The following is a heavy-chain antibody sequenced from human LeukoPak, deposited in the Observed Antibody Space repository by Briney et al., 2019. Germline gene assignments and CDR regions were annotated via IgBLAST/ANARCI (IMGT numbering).Heavy chain of an antibody. V-gene: IGHV3-15*01. CDR3: AHIGKAPAVLEH. D-gene: IGHD2-21*01. CDR1: GFSFNSYP. Sequence: GRSLRLSCAASGFSFNSYPMHWVRQAPGKGLEWVGRIKPRMHGETTDYAAPVEGRFHISRDDSRNTVTLHMYGLKTEDTAIYYCAHIGKAPAVLEHWGQGTLVTVSS. CDR2: IKPRMHGETT. J-gene: IGHJ4*02.